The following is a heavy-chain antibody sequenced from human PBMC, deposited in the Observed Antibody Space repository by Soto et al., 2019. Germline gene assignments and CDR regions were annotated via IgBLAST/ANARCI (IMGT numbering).Heavy chain of an antibody. V-gene: IGHV4-59*01. Sequence: ETLSLTCTVSGGSISSYYWSWIRQPPGKGLEWIGYIYYSGSTNYNPSLKSRVTISVDTSKNQFSLKLSSVTAADTAVYYCARVASMVRGVITYYYYYMDVWGKGTTVTVSS. D-gene: IGHD3-10*01. CDR2: IYYSGST. J-gene: IGHJ6*03. CDR3: ARVASMVRGVITYYYYYMDV. CDR1: GGSISSYY.